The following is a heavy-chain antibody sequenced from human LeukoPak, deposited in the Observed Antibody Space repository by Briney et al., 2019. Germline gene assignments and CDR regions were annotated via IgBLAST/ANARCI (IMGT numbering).Heavy chain of an antibody. CDR1: GGSFSGYY. CDR3: ARTVMTTVTNFDY. Sequence: SETLSLTCAVYGGSFSGYYWSWIRQPPGKGLEWIGEINHSGSTNYNPSLKSRVTISVDTSKSQFSLKLSSVTAADTAVYYCARTVMTTVTNFDYWGQGTLVTVSS. CDR2: INHSGST. V-gene: IGHV4-34*01. J-gene: IGHJ4*02. D-gene: IGHD4-17*01.